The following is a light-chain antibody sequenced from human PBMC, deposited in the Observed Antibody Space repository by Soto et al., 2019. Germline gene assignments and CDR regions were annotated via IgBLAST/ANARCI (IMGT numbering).Light chain of an antibody. Sequence: QSVLTRPPSASGTPGQRVTISCSGSSSNIGTNTVNWYQHLPGSAPKFLIYSNNQRPSGVPDRFSGSKSGTSASLAISGLQPDDEADYYCEAWDGSLNAVLFGGGTKLTVL. V-gene: IGLV1-44*01. CDR2: SNN. CDR1: SSNIGTNT. CDR3: EAWDGSLNAVL. J-gene: IGLJ2*01.